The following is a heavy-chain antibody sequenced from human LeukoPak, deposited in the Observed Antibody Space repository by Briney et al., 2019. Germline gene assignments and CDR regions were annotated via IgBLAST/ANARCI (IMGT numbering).Heavy chain of an antibody. J-gene: IGHJ5*02. Sequence: SETLSLTCAVYGGSFSGYYWSWIRQPPGKGLEWIGEINHSGSTNYNPSLKSRVIISVDTSKNQFSLKLSSVTAADTAVYYCARGLVQQENWFDPWGQGTLVTVSS. CDR2: INHSGST. CDR1: GGSFSGYY. D-gene: IGHD1-1*01. CDR3: ARGLVQQENWFDP. V-gene: IGHV4-34*01.